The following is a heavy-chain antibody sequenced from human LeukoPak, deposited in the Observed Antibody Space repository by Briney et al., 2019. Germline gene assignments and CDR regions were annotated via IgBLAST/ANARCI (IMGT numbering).Heavy chain of an antibody. J-gene: IGHJ3*02. CDR2: INHSGST. V-gene: IGHV4-34*01. CDR3: AKSNGYGLIDI. D-gene: IGHD3-22*01. Sequence: PSETLSLTCVLYGGSSSNYYWSWIRQPPGKGLEWIGEINHSGSTNYNPSLKSRVTISLDTSRNQFSLKLNSVTAADTAVYYCAKSNGYGLIDIWGQGTMVTVSS. CDR1: GGSSSNYY.